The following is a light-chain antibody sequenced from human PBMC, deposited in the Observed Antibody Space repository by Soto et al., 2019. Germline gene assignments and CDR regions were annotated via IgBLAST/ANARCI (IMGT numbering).Light chain of an antibody. Sequence: EIVLTQSPATLSLSPGERATLSCRASQSVSSYLAWYQQKPGQAPRLLIDDASNRATGIPARFSGSGSGTDFHLTISSLEPEDFAVYYCQQRSNWLTFGGGTKVEIK. CDR1: QSVSSY. V-gene: IGKV3-11*01. CDR3: QQRSNWLT. CDR2: DAS. J-gene: IGKJ4*01.